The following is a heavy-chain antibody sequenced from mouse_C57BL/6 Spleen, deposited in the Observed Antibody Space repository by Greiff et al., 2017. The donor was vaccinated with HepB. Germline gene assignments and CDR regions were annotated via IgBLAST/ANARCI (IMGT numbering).Heavy chain of an antibody. CDR3: AIGYGDERPFDY. D-gene: IGHD2-13*01. CDR2: IHPSDGDT. Sequence: QVQLQQPGAELVKPGASVKLSCKASGYTFTSYWMHWVKQRPGQGLEWIGRIHPSDGDTNYNQKFKGKATVTVDKSSSTAYMQLSSLTSEDSAVYYCAIGYGDERPFDYGGQGTPLTVSS. CDR1: GYTFTSYW. V-gene: IGHV1-74*01. J-gene: IGHJ2*01.